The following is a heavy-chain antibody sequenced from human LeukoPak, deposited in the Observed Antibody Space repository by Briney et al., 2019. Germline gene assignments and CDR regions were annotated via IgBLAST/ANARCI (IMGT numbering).Heavy chain of an antibody. V-gene: IGHV4-34*01. CDR1: GGSFSGYY. D-gene: IGHD2-15*01. Sequence: SETLSLTCAVYGGSFSGYYWSWIRQPPGKGLEWIGEINHSGSTNYNPSLKRRVTISVDTSKNQFSLKLSSVTAADTAVYYCARGNCSGGSCPYDLSVDYWGQGTLVTVSS. J-gene: IGHJ4*02. CDR3: ARGNCSGGSCPYDLSVDY. CDR2: INHSGST.